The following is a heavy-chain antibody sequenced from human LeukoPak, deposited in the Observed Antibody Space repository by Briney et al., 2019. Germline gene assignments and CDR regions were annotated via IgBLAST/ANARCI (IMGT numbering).Heavy chain of an antibody. CDR2: ISFDGSNK. Sequence: GGSLRLSCAASGFTFSSYAMHWVRQAPGKGLEWVAVISFDGSNKYYADSVKGRFTIYRYTSKNTLYLQMNSLRAEGTAVYYCAREGGLTLDYWGQGTLVTVSS. V-gene: IGHV3-30-3*01. CDR1: GFTFSSYA. D-gene: IGHD3/OR15-3a*01. J-gene: IGHJ4*02. CDR3: AREGGLTLDY.